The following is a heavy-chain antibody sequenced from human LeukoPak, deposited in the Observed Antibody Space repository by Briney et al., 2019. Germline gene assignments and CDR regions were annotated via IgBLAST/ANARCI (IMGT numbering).Heavy chain of an antibody. V-gene: IGHV4-38-2*01. CDR2: IYHSGST. CDR3: ARQITVTRPEGPFDY. Sequence: SETLSLTCAVSGYSISSGYYWGWIRQPPGKGLEWIGSIYHSGSTYYNPSLKTRVTISVNTSKNQFSLKLSSVTAADTAVYYCARQITVTRPEGPFDYWGQGTLVTVSS. J-gene: IGHJ4*02. CDR1: GYSISSGYY. D-gene: IGHD4-17*01.